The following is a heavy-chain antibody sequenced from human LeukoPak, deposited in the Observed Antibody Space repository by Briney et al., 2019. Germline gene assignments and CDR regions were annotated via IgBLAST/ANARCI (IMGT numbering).Heavy chain of an antibody. J-gene: IGHJ4*02. CDR3: ARLFYSSSWYGPWYFDY. V-gene: IGHV4-39*01. Sequence: SETLSLTCTVSGGSISSSGYYWGWIRQPPGKGLNWIGSIYYSGSTCYNPSLKSRVTISVDTSENQFSLKLSSVTAADTAVYYCARLFYSSSWYGPWYFDYWGQGTLVTVSS. CDR1: GGSISSSGYY. CDR2: IYYSGST. D-gene: IGHD6-13*01.